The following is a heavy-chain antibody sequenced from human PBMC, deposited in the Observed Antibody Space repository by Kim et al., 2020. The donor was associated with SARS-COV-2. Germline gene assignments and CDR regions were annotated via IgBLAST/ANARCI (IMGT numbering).Heavy chain of an antibody. J-gene: IGHJ4*02. CDR1: GYTFTDYY. CDR3: TRDGNFDY. CDR2: INPNSGGT. D-gene: IGHD1-1*01. Sequence: ASVKVSCKASGYTFTDYYIHWVRQAPGQGLEWMGWINPNSGGTNYAQKFQGRVTMTRDTSISTAYMELSRLRSDDTAMYYCTRDGNFDYWGQGALVTVSS. V-gene: IGHV1-2*02.